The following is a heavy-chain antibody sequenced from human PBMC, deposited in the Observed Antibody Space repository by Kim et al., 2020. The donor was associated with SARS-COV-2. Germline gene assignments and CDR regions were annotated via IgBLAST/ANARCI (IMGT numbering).Heavy chain of an antibody. CDR2: ISAYNGNT. Sequence: ASVKVSCKASGYTFSNYGISWVRQAPGQGREWMGWISAYNGNTNYAQKFQGRVTMNTDTSTSTAYMELRSLTYDDTAGYYCARDLTTVTTCGYWGQGTLV. CDR1: GYTFSNYG. D-gene: IGHD4-17*01. V-gene: IGHV1-18*01. J-gene: IGHJ4*02. CDR3: ARDLTTVTTCGY.